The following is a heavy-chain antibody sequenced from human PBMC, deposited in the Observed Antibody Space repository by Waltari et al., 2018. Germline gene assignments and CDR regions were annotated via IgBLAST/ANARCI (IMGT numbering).Heavy chain of an antibody. V-gene: IGHV3-7*01. J-gene: IGHJ3*02. CDR3: ARRGRWLQFGAFDI. CDR2: IKQDGSEK. Sequence: EVQLVESGGGLVQPGGSLRLSCAASGFTFSSYWMSWVRQAPGKGLEWVANIKQDGSEKYYVDSVKGRFTISRDNAKNSLYLQMNSLRAEDTAVYYCARRGRWLQFGAFDIWGQGTMVTVSS. CDR1: GFTFSSYW. D-gene: IGHD5-12*01.